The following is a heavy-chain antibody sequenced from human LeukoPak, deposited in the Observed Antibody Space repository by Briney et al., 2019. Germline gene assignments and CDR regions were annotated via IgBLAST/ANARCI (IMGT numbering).Heavy chain of an antibody. CDR2: ISSSGGPI. CDR3: ARSSSSSVDY. V-gene: IGHV3-11*01. Sequence: GGSLRLSCAASGFTFSNYWMSWVRQAPGKGLEWFSYISSSGGPIYYADSVKGRFTISRDNAKNSLYLQMNSLRAEDTAVYYCARSSSSSVDYWGQGTLVTVSS. J-gene: IGHJ4*02. D-gene: IGHD6-13*01. CDR1: GFTFSNYW.